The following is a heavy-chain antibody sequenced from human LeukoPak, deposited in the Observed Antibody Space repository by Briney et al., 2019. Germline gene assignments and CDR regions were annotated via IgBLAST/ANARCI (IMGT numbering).Heavy chain of an antibody. D-gene: IGHD2-15*01. CDR2: ISAYNGNT. CDR1: GYTFTSYG. CDR3: ARTCSGGSCYSGYFDY. Sequence: ASVKVSCKASGYTFTSYGISWVRQDPGQGLEWMGWISAYNGNTNYAQKLQGRVTMTTDTSTSTAYMELRSLRSDDTAVYYCARTCSGGSCYSGYFDYWGQGTLVTVSS. V-gene: IGHV1-18*01. J-gene: IGHJ4*02.